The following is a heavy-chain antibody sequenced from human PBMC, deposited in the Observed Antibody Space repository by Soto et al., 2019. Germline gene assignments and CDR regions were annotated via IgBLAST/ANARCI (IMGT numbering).Heavy chain of an antibody. J-gene: IGHJ4*02. CDR1: GFTFSAYS. V-gene: IGHV3-33*01. D-gene: IGHD4-17*01. Sequence: GGSLRLSCAASGFTFSAYSMHWVRQAPGKGLEWVAVMWGDGSDQYYGDSVKGRFTISRDNSKNTLYLQMSSLRADDTAFYYCVSDFGDYKFDYWGQGTLVTVSS. CDR3: VSDFGDYKFDY. CDR2: MWGDGSDQ.